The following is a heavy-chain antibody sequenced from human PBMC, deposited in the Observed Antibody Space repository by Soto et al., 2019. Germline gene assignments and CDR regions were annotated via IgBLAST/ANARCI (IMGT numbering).Heavy chain of an antibody. D-gene: IGHD5-12*01. CDR3: ARHRGYSGSDPPPLYSFDP. V-gene: IGHV4-39*01. CDR2: IYYSGST. Sequence: QLQLQESGPGLVKPSETLSLTCTVSGGSISSSSYYWGWIRQPPGKGLEWIGSIYYSGSTYYNPSLKSLVTISVDTSKTHFSLKLSSVTAADTSVYSCARHRGYSGSDPPPLYSFDPWGQGTLVTFSS. CDR1: GGSISSSSYY. J-gene: IGHJ5*02.